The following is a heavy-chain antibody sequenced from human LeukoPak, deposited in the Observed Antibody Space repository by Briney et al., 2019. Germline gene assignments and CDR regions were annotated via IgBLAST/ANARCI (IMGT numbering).Heavy chain of an antibody. J-gene: IGHJ4*02. V-gene: IGHV3-23*01. Sequence: GGTLRLSCAASGFTLSNHGMNWVRQAPGKGLEWVSGISPSGDITYYADSVKGRFTISRDNSKNTLYLEVISLTAEDTAVYYCAKDDAWLRFGEWSQGTLVTVSS. CDR1: GFTLSNHG. CDR3: AKDDAWLRFGE. D-gene: IGHD3-10*01. CDR2: ISPSGDIT.